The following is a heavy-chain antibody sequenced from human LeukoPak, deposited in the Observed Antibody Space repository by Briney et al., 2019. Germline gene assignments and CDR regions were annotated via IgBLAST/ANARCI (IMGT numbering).Heavy chain of an antibody. CDR2: ISSSSSYI. CDR3: ARDREGVVVPAANYIDY. V-gene: IGHV3-21*01. CDR1: GFTFSSYS. J-gene: IGHJ4*02. Sequence: GSLRLSCAASGFTFSSYSMNWVRQAPGKGLEWVSSISSSSSYIYYADSVKGRFTISRDNAKNSLYLQMNSLRAEDTAVYYCARDREGVVVPAANYIDYWGQGTLVTVSS. D-gene: IGHD2-2*01.